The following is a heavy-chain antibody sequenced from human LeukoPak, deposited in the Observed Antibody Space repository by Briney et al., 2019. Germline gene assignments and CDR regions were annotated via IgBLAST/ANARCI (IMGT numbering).Heavy chain of an antibody. J-gene: IGHJ4*02. V-gene: IGHV3-64D*09. CDR3: VKDISRIAAPGAGV. CDR2: ISSNGGST. CDR1: GFTFSNYT. D-gene: IGHD6-13*01. Sequence: PGGSLRLSYSASGFTFSNYTMRWVRQAPGKGLEYVSSISSNGGSTYSADSVKGRFTISGDNSKNTLNLQMSSLRAEDTAVYYCVKDISRIAAPGAGVWGQGTLVTVSS.